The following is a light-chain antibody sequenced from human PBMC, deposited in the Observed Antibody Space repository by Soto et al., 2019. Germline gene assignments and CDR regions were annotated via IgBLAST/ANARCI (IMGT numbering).Light chain of an antibody. Sequence: QSVLTQPASVSGSPGQSITISCSGTSSDVGGYNLVSWYQQHPGEAPKFIIYEASKRPSGISNRFSGSKSGNTASLTISGLQTEDEADYYCCSYAGGGTYVFGTGTKVTVL. V-gene: IGLV2-23*01. CDR3: CSYAGGGTYV. J-gene: IGLJ1*01. CDR2: EAS. CDR1: SSDVGGYNL.